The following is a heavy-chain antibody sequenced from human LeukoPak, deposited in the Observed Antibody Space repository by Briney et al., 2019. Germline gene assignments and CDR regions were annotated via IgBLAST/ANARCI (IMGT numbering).Heavy chain of an antibody. Sequence: SETLSLTCTVSGDSISSSSYYWGWIRQPPGKGLEWIGSISYSGSTFYNPSLKSRVTISVDTSKNQLSLKLTSVTAADTAVYYCATVLNAYFFNYWGNGTLVTASS. CDR1: GDSISSSSYY. D-gene: IGHD4-23*01. CDR2: ISYSGST. J-gene: IGHJ4*01. CDR3: ATVLNAYFFNY. V-gene: IGHV4-39*01.